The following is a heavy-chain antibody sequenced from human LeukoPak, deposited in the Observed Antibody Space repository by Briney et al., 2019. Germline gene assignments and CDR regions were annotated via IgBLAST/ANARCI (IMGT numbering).Heavy chain of an antibody. CDR2: LYSSGST. J-gene: IGHJ5*02. CDR1: GGFISNYY. CDR3: ARDAVTTNYCRGTACSPNNWFDP. V-gene: IGHV4-4*07. Sequence: SATQTLMCTVSGGFISNYYWIWTRHPAGKGLEWIGRLYSSGSTRYNPTVKSGVTMSVDSSKDQFSLPRSSATAAQTAIYYCARDAVTTNYCRGTACSPNNWFDPWGQGALVNVFS. D-gene: IGHD2-15*01.